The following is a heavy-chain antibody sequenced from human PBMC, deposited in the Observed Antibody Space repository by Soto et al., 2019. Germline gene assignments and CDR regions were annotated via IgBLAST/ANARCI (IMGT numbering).Heavy chain of an antibody. CDR2: IYSADNT. CDR3: ATYGQHLMDS. CDR1: GLSVSSND. V-gene: IGHV3-53*01. D-gene: IGHD4-17*01. J-gene: IGHJ4*02. Sequence: GSLGLSCAASGLSVSSNDMSWVRQAPGKGLECVSIIYSADNTFYADSVKGRFTISRDNSKNTVNLQMNSLRADDTAVYYCATYGQHLMDSWGQGTLVTVSS.